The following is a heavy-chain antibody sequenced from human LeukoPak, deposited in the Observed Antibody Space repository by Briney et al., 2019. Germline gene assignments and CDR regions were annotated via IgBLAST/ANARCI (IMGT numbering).Heavy chain of an antibody. Sequence: ASETLSLTCTVSGGSISSYYWSWIRQPPGEGLEWIGYIYYSGSTNYNPSLKSRVTISVDTSKNQFSLKLSSVTAADTAVYYCAREVGATGDFDYWGQGTLVTVSS. J-gene: IGHJ4*02. CDR2: IYYSGST. V-gene: IGHV4-59*01. CDR3: AREVGATGDFDY. CDR1: GGSISSYY. D-gene: IGHD1-26*01.